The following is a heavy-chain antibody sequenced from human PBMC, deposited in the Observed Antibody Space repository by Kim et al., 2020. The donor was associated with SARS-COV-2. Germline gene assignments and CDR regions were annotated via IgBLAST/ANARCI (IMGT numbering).Heavy chain of an antibody. J-gene: IGHJ4*02. CDR3: ARDKGRFLEWLSPPD. Sequence: PSLKSRVTISVDTSKNPFSLKLSSVTAADTAVYYCARDKGRFLEWLSPPDWGQGTLVTVSS. V-gene: IGHV4-30-2*05. D-gene: IGHD3-3*01.